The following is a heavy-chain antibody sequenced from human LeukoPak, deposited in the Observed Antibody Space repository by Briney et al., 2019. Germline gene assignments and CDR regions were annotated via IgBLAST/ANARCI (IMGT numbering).Heavy chain of an antibody. J-gene: IGHJ4*02. CDR3: AKGVVPAARQYYFDY. V-gene: IGHV3-23*01. CDR2: ISGSGGST. D-gene: IGHD2-2*01. Sequence: GGSLRLSCAASGFTFSSYAMSWVRQAPGKGLEWVSAISGSGGSTYYADSVKGRFTISRGNSKNTLYLQMNSLRAEDTAVYYCAKGVVPAARQYYFDYWGQGTLVTVSS. CDR1: GFTFSSYA.